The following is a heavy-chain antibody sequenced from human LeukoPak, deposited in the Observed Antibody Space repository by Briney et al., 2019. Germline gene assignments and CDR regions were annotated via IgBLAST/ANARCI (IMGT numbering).Heavy chain of an antibody. D-gene: IGHD5-24*01. CDR2: INHSGST. J-gene: IGHJ4*02. V-gene: IGHV4-34*01. CDR1: GGSFSGYY. Sequence: SETLSLTCAVYGGSFSGYYWSWIRQPPGKGLEWIGEINHSGSTNYNPSLKSRVTISVDTSKNQFSLKLSSVTAADTAVYYCARGVRWAGPGDYWGQGILVTVSS. CDR3: ARGVRWAGPGDY.